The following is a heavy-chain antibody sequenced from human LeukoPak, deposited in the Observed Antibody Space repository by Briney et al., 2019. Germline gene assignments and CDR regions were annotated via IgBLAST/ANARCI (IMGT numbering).Heavy chain of an antibody. CDR3: ARDPFCSSSTGCYFEDWFDP. CDR1: GFKFDDYD. J-gene: IGHJ5*02. D-gene: IGHD2-2*01. CDR2: ITWNGDKT. V-gene: IGHV3-20*04. Sequence: GGSLRLSCTASGFKFDDYDMSWVRQVPGKGLEWVSGITWNGDKTGYADSVRGRFAISRDNTKKSPYLQMSSLRAEDTALYYCARDPFCSSSTGCYFEDWFDPWGPGTLVTVSS.